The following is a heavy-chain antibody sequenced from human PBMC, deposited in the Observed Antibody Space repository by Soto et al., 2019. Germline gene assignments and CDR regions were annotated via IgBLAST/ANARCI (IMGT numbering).Heavy chain of an antibody. CDR3: AKSYASGSYYILFDY. Sequence: SETLSLTCTVSGGSISSGDYYWDWIRQPPGKGLEWIGNIHNSGTTYYNPSLKSRVTIFVDTSKNQFSMKLSSVTAADTAVFYCAKSYASGSYYILFDYWGQGTPVTVSS. V-gene: IGHV4-39*01. D-gene: IGHD3-10*01. J-gene: IGHJ4*02. CDR1: GGSISSGDYY. CDR2: IHNSGTT.